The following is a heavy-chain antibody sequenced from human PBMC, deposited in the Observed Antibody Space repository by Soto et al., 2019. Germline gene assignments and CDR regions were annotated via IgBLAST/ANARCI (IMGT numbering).Heavy chain of an antibody. V-gene: IGHV3-43*01. CDR2: ISWNADSI. CDR1: GFTFGDFT. D-gene: IGHD3-16*01. CDR3: VRGTGNSFASYYFDY. J-gene: IGHJ4*02. Sequence: GGSLRLSCAASGFTFGDFTMHWIRQVPGKGLEWVSLISWNADSIYYGDSVQGRFTISRDNSKNSLYLQMTSLRPDDTALYYCVRGTGNSFASYYFDYWGQGTQVTVSS.